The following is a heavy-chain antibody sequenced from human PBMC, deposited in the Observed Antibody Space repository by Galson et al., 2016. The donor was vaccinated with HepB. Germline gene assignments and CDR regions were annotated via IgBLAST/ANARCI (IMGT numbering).Heavy chain of an antibody. J-gene: IGHJ4*02. CDR3: ARDSRSGYFDY. V-gene: IGHV1-46*01. CDR2: INPSGGST. Sequence: SVKVSCKASGYTFTSYYMHWVRQAPGQGLEWMGIINPSGGSTSYAQKFQGRVTMTRDTSTSTVYMELSSLRSEDTALYYCARDSRSGYFDYWGQGTLVTVSS. CDR1: GYTFTSYY. D-gene: IGHD3-10*01.